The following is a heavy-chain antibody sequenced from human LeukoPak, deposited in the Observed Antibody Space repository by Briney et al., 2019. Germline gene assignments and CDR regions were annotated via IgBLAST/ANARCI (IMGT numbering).Heavy chain of an antibody. CDR1: GGTFSRHT. J-gene: IGHJ1*01. V-gene: IGHV1-69*13. D-gene: IGHD1-14*01. Sequence: ASVKVSCKASGGTFSRHTISWVRQSPGQGLEWMGGITPMFGTSNYAQKFRGRVTITADESTSTAYVELSSLRSEDTAVYYCARDSSEFRSLLFHWGQGTLVTVSS. CDR3: ARDSSEFRSLLFH. CDR2: ITPMFGTS.